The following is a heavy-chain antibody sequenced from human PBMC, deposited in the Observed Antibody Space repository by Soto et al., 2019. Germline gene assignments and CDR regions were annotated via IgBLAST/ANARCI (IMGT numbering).Heavy chain of an antibody. CDR1: GFAISRGYY. CDR3: AREKVGTTFFDT. J-gene: IGHJ4*02. Sequence: SETLSLTCRVSGFAISRGYYWSWVRQPPGKGLEWIGSIYPSVSSYHNPSLATRLGLSIDASKNQFTLNLTSVTAADTALYFCAREKVGTTFFDTWGQGIQVTVSS. CDR2: IYPSVSS. D-gene: IGHD2-21*02. V-gene: IGHV4-38-2*02.